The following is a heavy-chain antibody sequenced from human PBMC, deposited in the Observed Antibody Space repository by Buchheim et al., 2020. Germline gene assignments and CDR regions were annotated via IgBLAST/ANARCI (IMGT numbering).Heavy chain of an antibody. D-gene: IGHD6-13*01. V-gene: IGHV4-59*08. J-gene: IGHJ6*02. CDR1: GGSISSYY. CDR3: RGIAAANYYYYYGMDV. CDR2: IYYSGST. Sequence: QVQLQESGPGLVKPSETLSLTCTVPGGSISSYYWSWIRQPPGKGLEWMGYIYYSGSTNYNPSLKSRVTISVDTSKNQFSLKLSSVTAADTAVYYCRGIAAANYYYYYGMDVWGQGTT.